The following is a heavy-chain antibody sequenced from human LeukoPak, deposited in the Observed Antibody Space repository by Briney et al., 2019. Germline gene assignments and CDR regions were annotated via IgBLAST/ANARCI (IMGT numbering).Heavy chain of an antibody. Sequence: MPSETLSLTCAVSGGSISSYYWSWIRQPPGKGLEWIGYIYYSGSTNYNPSLKSRVTISVDTSKNQFSLKLSSVTAADTAVYYCARHGGYYDSSGYYYFDYWGQGTLVTVSS. D-gene: IGHD3-22*01. CDR2: IYYSGST. CDR1: GGSISSYY. J-gene: IGHJ4*02. V-gene: IGHV4-59*08. CDR3: ARHGGYYDSSGYYYFDY.